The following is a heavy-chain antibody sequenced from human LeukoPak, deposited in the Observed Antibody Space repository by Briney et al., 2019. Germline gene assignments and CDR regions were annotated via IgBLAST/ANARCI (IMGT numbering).Heavy chain of an antibody. D-gene: IGHD1-26*01. Sequence: GGSLRLSCAASGFALSSHWMTWVRQVPGRGPEWVANVNRDGSETYYLDSVKGRFTISKDNAKNSLYLQMNSLRAEDTAVYYCAKKYSWTHHAFDIWGQGTMVTVSS. CDR3: AKKYSWTHHAFDI. J-gene: IGHJ3*02. V-gene: IGHV3-7*03. CDR2: VNRDGSET. CDR1: GFALSSHW.